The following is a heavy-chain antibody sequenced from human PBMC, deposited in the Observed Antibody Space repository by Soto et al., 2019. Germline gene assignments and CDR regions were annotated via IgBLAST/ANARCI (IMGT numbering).Heavy chain of an antibody. D-gene: IGHD2-15*01. CDR1: GFNFNSYT. J-gene: IGHJ6*02. CDR3: ARDCSGGSCYPGMDV. Sequence: KPGGSLRLSCAASGFNFNSYTINWVRQAPGKRPEWLSSISSSGYIFSTDSVRGRFTISRDNAKNSVYLQINSLRAEDTAVYFCARDCSGGSCYPGMDVWGQGTTVTVSS. V-gene: IGHV3-21*01. CDR2: ISSSGYI.